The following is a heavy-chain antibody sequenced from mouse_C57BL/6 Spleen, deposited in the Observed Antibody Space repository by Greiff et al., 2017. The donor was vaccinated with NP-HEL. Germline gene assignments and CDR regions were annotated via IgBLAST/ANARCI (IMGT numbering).Heavy chain of an antibody. CDR2: INPNYGTT. J-gene: IGHJ2*01. CDR3: ERFRGTTVVFDD. V-gene: IGHV1-39*01. D-gene: IGHD1-1*01. CDR1: GYSFTDYN. Sequence: VQLKESGPELVKPGASVKISCKASGYSFTDYNMNWVKQSNGKSLEWIGVINPNYGTTSYNQKFKGKATLTVDQSSSTAYMQLNSLTSEDSAVYYCERFRGTTVVFDDWGKGTTLTVSS.